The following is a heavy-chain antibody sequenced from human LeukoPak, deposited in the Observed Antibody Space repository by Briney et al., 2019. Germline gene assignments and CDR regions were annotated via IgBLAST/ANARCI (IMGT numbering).Heavy chain of an antibody. V-gene: IGHV3-21*01. CDR3: ARDPTRDDGEAMVRGAPYYGMDV. J-gene: IGHJ6*04. D-gene: IGHD3-10*01. CDR1: GFTFSSYS. Sequence: GGSLRLSCAASGFTFSSYSMNWVRQAPGKGLEWVSSISSSSSYIYYADSVKGRFTISRDNAKNSLYLQMNSLGAEDTAVYYCARDPTRDDGEAMVRGAPYYGMDVWGKGTTVTVSS. CDR2: ISSSSSYI.